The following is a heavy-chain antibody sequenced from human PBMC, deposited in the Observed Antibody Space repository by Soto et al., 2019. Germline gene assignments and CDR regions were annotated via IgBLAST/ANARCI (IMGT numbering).Heavy chain of an antibody. CDR1: GYTFSSDY. CDR2: INPSSGST. D-gene: IGHD5-18*01. J-gene: IGHJ5*02. V-gene: IGHV1-46*01. CDR3: ARGGGIQLWSRGSPFDP. Sequence: ASVKVSCKASGYTFSSDYMHWVRQAPGQGLEWMGIINPSSGSTRYTQKFQDRVTMTRDTSTSTVYMELSSLRSDDTAVYYCARGGGIQLWSRGSPFDPWGQGTLVTVSS.